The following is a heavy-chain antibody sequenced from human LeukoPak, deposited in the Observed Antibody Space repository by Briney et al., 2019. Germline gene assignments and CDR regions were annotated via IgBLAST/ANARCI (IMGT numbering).Heavy chain of an antibody. Sequence: PSETLSLTCTVSGGYISTYYWSWIRQPAGKGLEWIAYIYYTGITKYNPSLRSRVTISVDTSTKQFSLKLSSVTAADTAVYYCAREDRYYYDSSGYYYGPYFDYWGQGTLVTVSS. D-gene: IGHD3-22*01. J-gene: IGHJ4*02. V-gene: IGHV4-59*01. CDR1: GGYISTYY. CDR3: AREDRYYYDSSGYYYGPYFDY. CDR2: IYYTGIT.